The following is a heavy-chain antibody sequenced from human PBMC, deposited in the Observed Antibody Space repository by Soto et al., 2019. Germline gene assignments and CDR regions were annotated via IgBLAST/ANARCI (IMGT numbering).Heavy chain of an antibody. CDR1: GGSISSYY. J-gene: IGHJ4*02. D-gene: IGHD6-13*01. CDR3: ARAPAPLYSSSWYEIDY. V-gene: IGHV4-59*01. CDR2: IYYSGST. Sequence: SETLSLTCTVSGGSISSYYWSWIRQPPGKGLEWIGYIYYSGSTNYNPSLKSRVTISVDTSKNQFSLKLSSVTAADTAVYYCARAPAPLYSSSWYEIDYWGQGTLVTVSS.